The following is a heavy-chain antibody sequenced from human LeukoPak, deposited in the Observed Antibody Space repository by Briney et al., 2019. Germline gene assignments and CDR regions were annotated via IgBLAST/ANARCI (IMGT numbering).Heavy chain of an antibody. CDR2: ISAYNGNT. V-gene: IGHV1-18*01. D-gene: IGHD2-8*01. CDR1: GGTFSSYA. J-gene: IGHJ2*01. CDR3: ARRSCTNGVCYRSREFWYFDL. Sequence: ASVKVSCKASGGTFSSYAISWVRQAPGQGLEWMGWISAYNGNTNYAQKLQGRVTMTTDTSTSTAYMELRSLRSDDTAVYYCARRSCTNGVCYRSREFWYFDLWGRGTLVTVSS.